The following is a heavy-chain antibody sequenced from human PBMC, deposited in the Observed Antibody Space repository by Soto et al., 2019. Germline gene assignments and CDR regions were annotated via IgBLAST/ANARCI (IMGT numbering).Heavy chain of an antibody. CDR1: GFTFSSYW. D-gene: IGHD3-22*01. Sequence: VRLSCAASGFTFSSYWMSWVRQAPGKGLEWVANIKQDGSEKYYVDSVKGRFTISRDNAKNSLYLQMNSLRAEDTAVYYCAREDGKYYYDSSGYPGYWGQGTLGTVSS. CDR2: IKQDGSEK. J-gene: IGHJ4*02. V-gene: IGHV3-7*03. CDR3: AREDGKYYYDSSGYPGY.